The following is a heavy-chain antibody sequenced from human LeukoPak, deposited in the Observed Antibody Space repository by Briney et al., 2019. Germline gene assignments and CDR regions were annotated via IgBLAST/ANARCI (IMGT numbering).Heavy chain of an antibody. V-gene: IGHV4-59*01. D-gene: IGHD6-13*01. CDR3: ASGSSWYCLDY. Sequence: SETLSLTCTVSGGSISSYYWSWIRQPPGKGREWIGYIYYSGSTNYNPSRKGRVTISVDTSKNQFSLKLSSVTAADTAVYYCASGSSWYCLDYWGQGTLVTVSS. CDR1: GGSISSYY. J-gene: IGHJ4*02. CDR2: IYYSGST.